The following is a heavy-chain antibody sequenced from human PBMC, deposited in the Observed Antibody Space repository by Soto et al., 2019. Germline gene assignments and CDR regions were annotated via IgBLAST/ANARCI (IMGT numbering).Heavy chain of an antibody. J-gene: IGHJ4*02. CDR1: GFTFDDYG. CDR3: VRGASLNFDY. D-gene: IGHD1-26*01. V-gene: IGHV3-20*04. CDR2: VNWNGGST. Sequence: EVQLVESGGGVLRPGGSLRLSCAAAGFTFDDYGMSCARQAPGKGLDWVSGVNWNGGSTGYADSVKGRFTISRDNAKNSLYLQMNSLRAEDTAFYYCVRGASLNFDYWGQGTLVTVSS.